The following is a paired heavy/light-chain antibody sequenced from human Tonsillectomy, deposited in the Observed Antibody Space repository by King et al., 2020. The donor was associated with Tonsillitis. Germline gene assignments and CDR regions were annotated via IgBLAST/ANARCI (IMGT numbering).Heavy chain of an antibody. CDR3: ARGRLTRTYYSDSGTYYNTYYFHF. CDR1: GGSLSDYS. J-gene: IGHJ4*02. V-gene: IGHV4-34*01. CDR2: INHSGST. Sequence: QVQVQQWGVGLLKPSETVSLTCAVYGGSLSDYSWSWIRQPPGKGLEWIGEINHSGSTNYNPSLKSRVTISVDTSKNQFSLKLTSVTAADTAVYYCARGRLTRTYYSDSGTYYNTYYFHFWGQGTLVTVSS. D-gene: IGHD3-10*01.
Light chain of an antibody. J-gene: IGKJ5*01. CDR3: QQYYITPVT. CDR2: WAS. V-gene: IGKV4-1*01. Sequence: DIVMTQSPDSLAVSLGERATVNCKSSQSVLYSSNNKNFLAWYQQKPGQPPKLLIYWASTRESGVPDRFSGSGSGTDFTLTISSLQAEDVAVYYCQQYYITPVTFGQGTRLEIK. CDR1: QSVLYSSNNKNF.